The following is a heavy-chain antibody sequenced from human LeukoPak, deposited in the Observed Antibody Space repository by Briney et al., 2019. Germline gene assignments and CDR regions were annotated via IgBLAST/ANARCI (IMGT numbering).Heavy chain of an antibody. CDR3: AKGEILTGPYNWFDP. D-gene: IGHD3-9*01. J-gene: IGHJ5*02. V-gene: IGHV3-23*01. CDR1: GFTFSSDA. Sequence: PGGSLRLSCAASGFTFSSDAMNWVRRAPGKGLEWVSAISGSGSSTYYADSVKGRFTISRDNSKNTLYLQMNSLRAEDTAVYYCAKGEILTGPYNWFDPWGQGTLVTVSS. CDR2: ISGSGSST.